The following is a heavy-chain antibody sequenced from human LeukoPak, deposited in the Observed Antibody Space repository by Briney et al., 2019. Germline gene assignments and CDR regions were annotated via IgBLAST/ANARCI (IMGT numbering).Heavy chain of an antibody. CDR3: ATQLRYFDWLLY. D-gene: IGHD3-9*01. V-gene: IGHV1-2*02. CDR1: GYTFTGYY. J-gene: IGHJ4*02. Sequence: ASVKVSCKASGYTFTGYYMHWVRQAPGQGLEGMEWINPNSGGTNYAQKFQGRVTMTRDTSISTAYMELSRLRSDDTAVYYCATQLRYFDWLLYWGQGTLVTVSS. CDR2: INPNSGGT.